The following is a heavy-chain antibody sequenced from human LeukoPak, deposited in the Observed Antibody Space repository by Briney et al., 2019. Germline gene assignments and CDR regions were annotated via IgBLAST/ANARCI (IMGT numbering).Heavy chain of an antibody. J-gene: IGHJ5*02. CDR1: GFTFRNYA. CDR2: IGGSGDST. CDR3: ATGILTGYSGYSHH. Sequence: GGSLRLSCAASGFTFRNYAMNWVRQAPGMGLEWVSAIGGSGDSTYYADSVKGRFTISRDNSKNTLYLQMNSLRAEDTAVYYCATGILTGYSGYSHHWGQGTLVTVSS. D-gene: IGHD3-9*01. V-gene: IGHV3-23*01.